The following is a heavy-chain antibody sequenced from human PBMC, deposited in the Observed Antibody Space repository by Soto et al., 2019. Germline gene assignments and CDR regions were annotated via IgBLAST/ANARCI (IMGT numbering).Heavy chain of an antibody. CDR1: GFTFSSYA. Sequence: EVQLLESGGGLVQPGGSLRLSCAASGFTFSSYAMSWVRQAPGKGLEWVSGISGSGVSTYYADSVKGRFTISRDNSKSTLYLQMNSLRAEDTAVYYCVKDRERIATRSIDYWGQGTLVTVSS. CDR3: VKDRERIATRSIDY. D-gene: IGHD6-6*01. CDR2: ISGSGVST. V-gene: IGHV3-23*01. J-gene: IGHJ4*02.